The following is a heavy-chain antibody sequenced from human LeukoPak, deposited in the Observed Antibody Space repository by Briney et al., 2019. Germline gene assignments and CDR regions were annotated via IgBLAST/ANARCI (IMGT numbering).Heavy chain of an antibody. D-gene: IGHD3-22*01. CDR1: GGSFTGYY. CDR3: GRPNPDSSGYYGSFDP. CDR2: VNYSGST. V-gene: IGHV4-34*01. J-gene: IGHJ5*02. Sequence: SGTLSLTCAVSGGSFTGYYWSWIRQPPGKGLEWIGEVNYSGSTNYHPSLKSRVSISVDTSENQFSLKLNSVTAADTAVYYCGRPNPDSSGYYGSFDPWGQGILVTVSS.